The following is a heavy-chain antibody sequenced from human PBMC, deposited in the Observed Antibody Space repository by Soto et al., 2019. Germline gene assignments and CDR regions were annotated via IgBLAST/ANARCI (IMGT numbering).Heavy chain of an antibody. J-gene: IGHJ4*02. Sequence: EVQLVESGGGLVQPGGSLRLSCAASGFTFSSYWMHWVRQAPGKGLVWVSRINSDGSSTSYADSVKGRFTISRDNAKNTLYLHMNSLRAEDTAVYYCARGPIRYGDHPLDYWGQGTLVTVSS. D-gene: IGHD4-17*01. CDR3: ARGPIRYGDHPLDY. V-gene: IGHV3-74*01. CDR1: GFTFSSYW. CDR2: INSDGSST.